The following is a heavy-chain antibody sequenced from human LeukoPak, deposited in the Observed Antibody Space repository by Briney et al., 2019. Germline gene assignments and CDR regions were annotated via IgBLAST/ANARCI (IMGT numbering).Heavy chain of an antibody. D-gene: IGHD6-6*01. J-gene: IGHJ5*02. CDR2: IYYSGST. V-gene: IGHV4-59*01. Sequence: SETLSLTCTVSGGSISSYYWSWIRQPPGKGLEWIGYIYYSGSTRYTPSLKSRVTISVDTAKNQFSLKLRSVTAADTAVYYCARDYARPSSSGWFDPWGQGTLVT. CDR3: ARDYARPSSSGWFDP. CDR1: GGSISSYY.